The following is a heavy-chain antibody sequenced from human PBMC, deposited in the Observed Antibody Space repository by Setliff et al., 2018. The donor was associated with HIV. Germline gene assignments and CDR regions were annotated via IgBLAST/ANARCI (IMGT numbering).Heavy chain of an antibody. D-gene: IGHD6-19*01. V-gene: IGHV3-11*04. CDR1: GFTFSDYY. CDR3: ARDLGVSSALY. CDR2: ISSSGTTI. J-gene: IGHJ4*02. Sequence: GESLKISCAASGFTFSDYYMSWIRQAPGKGLEWVSYISSSGTTIYYADSVKGRFTISRDNAKNSLYLQMNTLRAEDTAVYYCARDLGVSSALYWGQGALVTVSS.